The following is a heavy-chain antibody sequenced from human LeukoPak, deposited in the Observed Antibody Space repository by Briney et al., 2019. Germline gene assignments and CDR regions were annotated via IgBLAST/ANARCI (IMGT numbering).Heavy chain of an antibody. J-gene: IGHJ5*02. D-gene: IGHD6-13*01. CDR2: INPNSGGT. Sequence: ASVKVSCKASGYTFTGYYMHWVRQAPGQGLEWWEWINPNSGGTNYAQKFQGRVTMTRDTSISTAYMELSRLRSDDTAVYYCARDLDSSSWSDWFDPWGQGTLVTVSS. CDR3: ARDLDSSSWSDWFDP. CDR1: GYTFTGYY. V-gene: IGHV1-2*02.